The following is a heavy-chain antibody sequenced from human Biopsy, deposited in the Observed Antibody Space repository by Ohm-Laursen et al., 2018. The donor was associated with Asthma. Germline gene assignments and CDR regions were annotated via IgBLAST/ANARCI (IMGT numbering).Heavy chain of an antibody. CDR1: GFTFDDYA. CDR2: ISWNSGSI. Sequence: SLRLSCAASGFTFDDYAMHWVRQAPGKGLEWVSGISWNSGSIGYADSVKGRFTISRDNAKNSLYLQMNSLRAEDTALYYCAKDSSGYYLNYFDYWGQETLVTVSS. D-gene: IGHD3-22*01. CDR3: AKDSSGYYLNYFDY. J-gene: IGHJ4*02. V-gene: IGHV3-9*01.